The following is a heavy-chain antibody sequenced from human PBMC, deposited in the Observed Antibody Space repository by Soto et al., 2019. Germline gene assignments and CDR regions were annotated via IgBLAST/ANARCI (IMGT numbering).Heavy chain of an antibody. Sequence: GGSLRLSCTASGFTFGDYAMSWVRQAPGKGLEWVGFIRSKAYGGTTEYAASVKGRFTISRDDSKSIAYLQMNSLKTEDTAVYYCTRAGELPYYYGMDVWGQGTTVTVSS. D-gene: IGHD1-7*01. CDR1: GFTFGDYA. J-gene: IGHJ6*02. CDR2: IRSKAYGGTT. V-gene: IGHV3-49*04. CDR3: TRAGELPYYYGMDV.